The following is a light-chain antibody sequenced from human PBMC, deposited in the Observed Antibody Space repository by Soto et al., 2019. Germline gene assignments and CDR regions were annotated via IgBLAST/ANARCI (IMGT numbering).Light chain of an antibody. J-gene: IGLJ3*02. CDR1: SSDVGGYKY. V-gene: IGLV2-14*01. CDR3: SSYTSSSTLV. Sequence: QSALTQPASVSGSPGQSITISCTGTSSDVGGYKYVSWYHQHPGKAPKLMIYEVSNRPSGVSNRFSGSKSGNTASLTISGLQAEDEADYYCSSYTSSSTLVFGGGTKVTVL. CDR2: EVS.